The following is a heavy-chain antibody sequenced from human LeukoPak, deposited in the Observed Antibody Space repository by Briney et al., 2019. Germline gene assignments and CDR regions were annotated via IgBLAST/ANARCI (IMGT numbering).Heavy chain of an antibody. Sequence: ASVKVSCKASGCTFTSYGISWVRQAPGQGLEWLGWISAYNGNTNYAQKLQGRVTMTTDTSTSTAYMELRSLRSDDTDVYYCARRDDFWSGSYYYGMDVWGQGTTVTVSS. CDR2: ISAYNGNT. CDR3: ARRDDFWSGSYYYGMDV. V-gene: IGHV1-18*01. CDR1: GCTFTSYG. D-gene: IGHD3-3*01. J-gene: IGHJ6*02.